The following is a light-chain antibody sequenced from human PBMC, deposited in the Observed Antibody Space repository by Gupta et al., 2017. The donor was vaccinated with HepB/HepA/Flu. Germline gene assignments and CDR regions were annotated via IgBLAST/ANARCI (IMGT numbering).Light chain of an antibody. V-gene: IGKV2-28*01. CDR3: SQYRQSPRT. CDR1: QSILKINGYNY. Sequence: DIVMTQSPLSLPFTPGESASISCRSSQSILKINGYNYLEWYLQKPGQSPQLLIHVGSKRASGVPDRLSGRGSGADFTLKISRVEADDVGVYYCSQYRQSPRTFGQGTKLEIK. J-gene: IGKJ2*02. CDR2: VGS.